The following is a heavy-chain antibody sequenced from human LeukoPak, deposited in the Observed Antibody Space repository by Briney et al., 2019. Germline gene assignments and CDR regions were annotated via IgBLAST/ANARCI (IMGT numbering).Heavy chain of an antibody. CDR2: IYSRVT. CDR3: ARASGTTGEVKFDP. Sequence: SETLSLTCTVSGGSISSYYLSWIRQPAGKGLEWIGRIYSRVTTYNPSLKSRVTMSADTSRNHVSLTLNSVTAADTAVYYCARASGTTGEVKFDPWGQGTLVTVSS. CDR1: GGSISSYY. V-gene: IGHV4-4*07. J-gene: IGHJ5*02. D-gene: IGHD3-10*01.